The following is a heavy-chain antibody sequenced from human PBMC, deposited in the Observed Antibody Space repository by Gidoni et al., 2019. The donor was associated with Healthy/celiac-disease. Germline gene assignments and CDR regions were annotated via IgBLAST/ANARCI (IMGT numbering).Heavy chain of an antibody. CDR1: GFTFSNYG. CDR2: IWYDGSNK. V-gene: IGHV3-33*01. CDR3: ARPSFVETTMGYFQH. Sequence: VQLVESGGGVVQPGRSLRLSCAASGFTFSNYGMHWVRQAPGKGLEWVAVIWYDGSNKYYADSVKGRFTISRDNSKNTLYLQMNSLRAEDTAVYYCARPSFVETTMGYFQHWGQGTLVTVSS. D-gene: IGHD5-18*01. J-gene: IGHJ1*01.